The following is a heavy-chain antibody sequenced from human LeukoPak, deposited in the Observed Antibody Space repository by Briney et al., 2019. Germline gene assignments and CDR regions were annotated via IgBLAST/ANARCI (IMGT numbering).Heavy chain of an antibody. J-gene: IGHJ4*02. CDR2: ISGSGGNT. D-gene: IGHD3-16*01. CDR3: ANLSRLGLSY. CDR1: GFTFSSYA. V-gene: IGHV3-23*01. Sequence: GGSLRLSCAASGFTFSSYAMSWVRQAPGKGLEWVSRISGSGGNTYQADSVKGRFTISRDNSKNTLYLQMNSLRAEDTAVYYCANLSRLGLSYWGQGTLVTVSS.